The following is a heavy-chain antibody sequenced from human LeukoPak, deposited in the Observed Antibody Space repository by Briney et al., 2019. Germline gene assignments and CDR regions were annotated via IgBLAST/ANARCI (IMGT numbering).Heavy chain of an antibody. Sequence: SETLSLTCGVSGGSFTTSRYYWSWIRQPPGKGLEWIGYIYYSGSTNYNPSLKSRVTISVDTSKNQFSLKLSSVTAADTAVFYCARVASGYDVFDIWGQGTMVTVSS. D-gene: IGHD3-3*01. J-gene: IGHJ3*02. CDR3: ARVASGYDVFDI. CDR1: GGSFTTSRYY. CDR2: IYYSGST. V-gene: IGHV4-61*01.